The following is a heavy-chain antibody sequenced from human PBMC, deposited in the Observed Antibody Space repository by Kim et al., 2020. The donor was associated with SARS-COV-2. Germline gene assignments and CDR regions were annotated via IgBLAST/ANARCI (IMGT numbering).Heavy chain of an antibody. D-gene: IGHD6-13*01. V-gene: IGHV3-11*01. CDR3: ARLSGYSSSWYSRYWFDP. J-gene: IGHJ5*02. Sequence: KGRFTISRDNAKNSLYLQMNSLRAEDTAVYYCARLSGYSSSWYSRYWFDPWGQGTLVTVSS.